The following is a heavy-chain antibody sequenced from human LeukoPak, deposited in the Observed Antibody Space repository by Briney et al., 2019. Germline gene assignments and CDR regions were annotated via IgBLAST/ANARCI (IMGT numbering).Heavy chain of an antibody. Sequence: GASVKVSCKTSGYTFTDYDVHWVRQAPGQGLEWMGWINPNSGDTNYAQNFQGRVTMTRDTSISTAYMELSRLRSDDTAVYYCARGFGGSYFTDYWGQGTLVTVSS. CDR1: GYTFTDYD. CDR3: ARGFGGSYFTDY. V-gene: IGHV1-2*02. CDR2: INPNSGDT. D-gene: IGHD1-26*01. J-gene: IGHJ4*02.